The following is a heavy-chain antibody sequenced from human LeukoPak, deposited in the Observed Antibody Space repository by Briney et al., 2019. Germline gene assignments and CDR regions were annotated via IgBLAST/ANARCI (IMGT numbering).Heavy chain of an antibody. Sequence: PSETLSLTCTVSGGSISSYYWSWIRQPPGKGLEWIGYIYYSGSTNYNPSLKSRVTISVDTSKNQFSLKLSSVTAAYTAVYYCARFYYDILTGPNWFDPWGQGTLVTVSS. CDR3: ARFYYDILTGPNWFDP. D-gene: IGHD3-9*01. CDR1: GGSISSYY. J-gene: IGHJ5*02. CDR2: IYYSGST. V-gene: IGHV4-59*01.